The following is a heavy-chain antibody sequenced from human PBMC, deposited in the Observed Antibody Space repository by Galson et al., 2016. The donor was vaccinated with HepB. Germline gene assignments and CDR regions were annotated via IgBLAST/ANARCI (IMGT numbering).Heavy chain of an antibody. CDR1: GGTISSYDLY. CDR2: IYASGIA. Sequence: TLSLTCSFSGGTISSYDLYWSWIRQPAGKGLEWIGRIYASGIAHYNPSLKSRVSMSIDTSKDQASLKLTSVTAADTAVYYCAREFTYWGPGTLVTVSS. CDR3: AREFTY. V-gene: IGHV4-61*02. J-gene: IGHJ4*02.